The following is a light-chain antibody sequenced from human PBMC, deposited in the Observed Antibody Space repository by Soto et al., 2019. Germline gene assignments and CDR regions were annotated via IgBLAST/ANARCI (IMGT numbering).Light chain of an antibody. CDR3: QQYDRYSYS. CDR2: DAS. V-gene: IGKV1-5*01. CDR1: QSISRW. J-gene: IGKJ2*01. Sequence: DIQMTQSPSTLSASVGDRVTITCRASQSISRWVAWYQQKPGKAPKILISDASSLESEVPSRFSGSGSGTEFTLTISSLQPDDFATYYCQQYDRYSYSFRQGTKLEIK.